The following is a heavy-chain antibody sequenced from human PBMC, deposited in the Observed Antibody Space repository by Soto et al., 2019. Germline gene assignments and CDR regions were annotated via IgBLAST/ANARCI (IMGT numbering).Heavy chain of an antibody. CDR3: AKDFGAWSDS. D-gene: IGHD6-19*01. V-gene: IGHV3-30*18. Sequence: QVHLVESGGGVVQPWSSLTISCVGSGFAFSTYGMHWVRQAPAKGLEWVALISYDGTDKYYADSVKRRFSICRDNSKQTLSLQMDSLRPEDKAVYYCAKDFGAWSDSWGQGTLVNVSS. CDR2: ISYDGTDK. CDR1: GFAFSTYG. J-gene: IGHJ5*02.